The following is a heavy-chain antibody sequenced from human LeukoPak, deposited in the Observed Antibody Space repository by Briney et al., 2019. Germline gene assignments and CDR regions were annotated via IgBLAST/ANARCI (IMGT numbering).Heavy chain of an antibody. V-gene: IGHV4-39*01. D-gene: IGHD3-3*01. Sequence: PSETLSLTCTVSGGSISSYYWGWIRQPPGKGLEWIGSIYYSGSTYYNPSLKSRVTISVDTSKNQFSLKLSSVTAADTAVYYCARHPSEITIFGVVISYYFDYWGQGTLVTVSS. CDR1: GGSISSYY. J-gene: IGHJ4*02. CDR3: ARHPSEITIFGVVISYYFDY. CDR2: IYYSGST.